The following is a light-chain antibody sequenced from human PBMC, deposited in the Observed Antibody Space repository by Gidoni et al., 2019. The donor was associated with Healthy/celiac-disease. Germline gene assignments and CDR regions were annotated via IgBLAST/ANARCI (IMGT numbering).Light chain of an antibody. CDR1: QSVSSY. V-gene: IGKV3-11*01. Sequence: EFVLTQSPATLSLSPGERATLSCRASQSVSSYLAWYQQKPGQAPRLLIYDASSGSGTDFTLTISSLEPEDFAVYYCQQRSNWPPFTFGPGTKVDIK. CDR3: QQRSNWPPFT. CDR2: DAS. J-gene: IGKJ3*01.